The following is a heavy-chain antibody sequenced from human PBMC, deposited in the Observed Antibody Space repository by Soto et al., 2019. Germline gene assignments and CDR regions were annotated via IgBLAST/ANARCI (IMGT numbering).Heavy chain of an antibody. J-gene: IGHJ5*02. CDR2: ISYDGSNK. Sequence: GGSLRLSCAASGFTFSNYGIHWVRQAPGKGLEWVAVISYDGSNKYYADSVKGRFTISRDNSKNTLYLQMNSLRAEDTAVYYCAKGDWFGPWGQGTLITVSS. CDR3: AKGDWFGP. CDR1: GFTFSNYG. V-gene: IGHV3-30*18.